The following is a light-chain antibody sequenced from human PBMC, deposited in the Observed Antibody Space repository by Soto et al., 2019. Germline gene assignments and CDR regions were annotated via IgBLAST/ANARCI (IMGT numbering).Light chain of an antibody. V-gene: IGKV3-15*01. CDR2: CAS. Sequence: EILMTQSPATLSVSPGESATLSCRASQSISRNLAWYQQKPDQTPRLLIYCASTRATGIAARFSGAGSGTEFTPPIRSLQSEDFAIYYCQQYSDWFTFGQGTKLAIK. CDR3: QQYSDWFT. CDR1: QSISRN. J-gene: IGKJ2*01.